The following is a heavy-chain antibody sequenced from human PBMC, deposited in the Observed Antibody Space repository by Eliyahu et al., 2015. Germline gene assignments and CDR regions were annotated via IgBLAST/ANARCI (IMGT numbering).Heavy chain of an antibody. Sequence: QXQLQQWGAGLLKPSETLSLTCAVXGGXXSGXXWSXIRQPPGKGLEWIGEIXHRGSTHXNPSLKSRVTISVDTSKNQFSLKLSSVTAADTAVYYCARGSIVVVVAATHLGWFDPWGQGTLVTVSS. D-gene: IGHD2-15*01. CDR2: IXHRGST. CDR3: ARGSIVVVVAATHLGWFDP. CDR1: GGXXSGXX. V-gene: IGHV4-34*01. J-gene: IGHJ5*02.